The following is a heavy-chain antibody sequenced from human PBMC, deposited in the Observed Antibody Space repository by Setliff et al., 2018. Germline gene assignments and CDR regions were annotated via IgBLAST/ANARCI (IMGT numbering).Heavy chain of an antibody. Sequence: ASVKVSCKASGYTSTTNALHWVRQAPGQSLEWMGWITAGIVDTKYSQKFQGRITITRDTSASTFYMELSSLTSEDTALYSCARDSVTLGQLERRGGWHYYGMDVWGQGTTVTVSS. CDR3: ARDSVTLGQLERRGGWHYYGMDV. D-gene: IGHD1-1*01. J-gene: IGHJ6*02. CDR2: ITAGIVDT. V-gene: IGHV1-3*01. CDR1: GYTSTTNA.